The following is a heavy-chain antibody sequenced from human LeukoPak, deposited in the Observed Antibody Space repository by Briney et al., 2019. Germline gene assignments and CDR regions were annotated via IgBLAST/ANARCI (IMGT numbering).Heavy chain of an antibody. CDR2: ISSSTSFI. CDR1: GFTFSNAW. Sequence: GGSLRLSCAASGFTFSNAWMSWVRQAPAQGLEWVSCISSSTSFIYYADSVKGRITISRDNAKNSLYLQMNSLRAEDTAVYYCARDDYGGIDYWGQGTLVTVSS. CDR3: ARDDYGGIDY. D-gene: IGHD4-23*01. V-gene: IGHV3-21*01. J-gene: IGHJ4*02.